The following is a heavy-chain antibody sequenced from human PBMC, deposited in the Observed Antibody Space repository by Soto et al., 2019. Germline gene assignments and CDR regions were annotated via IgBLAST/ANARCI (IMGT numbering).Heavy chain of an antibody. J-gene: IGHJ4*02. CDR2: IVYEGSNK. CDR3: ARVPETYCSGGTCYSGGIDY. D-gene: IGHD2-15*01. V-gene: IGHV3-30*02. Sequence: GSLRLSCAASGXTFSSYSMDWVRRAPGKGLEWVAIIVYEGSNKIYADSVKGRFTISRDNSKNTLYMQMNSLRAEDKAIYYCARVPETYCSGGTCYSGGIDYWGQGTLVTVS. CDR1: GXTFSSYS.